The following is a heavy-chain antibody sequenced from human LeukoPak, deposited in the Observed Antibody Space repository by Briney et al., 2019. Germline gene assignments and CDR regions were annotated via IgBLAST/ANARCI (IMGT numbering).Heavy chain of an antibody. CDR1: GGSFSGYY. Sequence: PSETLSLTCAVYGGSFSGYYWSWIRQPPGKGLEWIGEINHSGSTYYNPSLKSRVTISVDTSKNQFSLKLSSVTAADTAVYYCARADWNYVSMDWGQGTLVTVSS. CDR2: INHSGST. CDR3: ARADWNYVSMD. J-gene: IGHJ4*02. V-gene: IGHV4-34*01. D-gene: IGHD1-7*01.